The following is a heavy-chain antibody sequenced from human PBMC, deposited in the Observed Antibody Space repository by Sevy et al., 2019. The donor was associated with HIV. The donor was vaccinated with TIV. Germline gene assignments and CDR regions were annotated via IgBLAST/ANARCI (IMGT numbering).Heavy chain of an antibody. J-gene: IGHJ4*01. CDR3: ARGRGIN. D-gene: IGHD1-20*01. CDR2: INHSGST. CDR1: GGSFSGYY. Sequence: SENLSLTCAVYGGSFSGYYWSWIRQPPGKGLEWIGEINHSGSTNYNPSLKSRVTISVDTSKNQFSLKLSSVTAADTAVYHCARGRGINWGHGTLVTVSS. V-gene: IGHV4-34*01.